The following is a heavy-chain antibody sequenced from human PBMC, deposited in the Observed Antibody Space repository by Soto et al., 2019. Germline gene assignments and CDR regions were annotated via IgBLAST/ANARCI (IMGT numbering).Heavy chain of an antibody. D-gene: IGHD1-1*01. J-gene: IGHJ6*03. Sequence: GESLKISCKGSGYSFTSYWIGWVRQMPGKGLEWMGIIYPGDSDTRYSPSFQGQVTISADKSISTAFLQWSSLKASDTAMYYCSRVYWELERRYYYYYYMDVWGKGTTVTVSS. V-gene: IGHV5-51*01. CDR3: SRVYWELERRYYYYYYMDV. CDR2: IYPGDSDT. CDR1: GYSFTSYW.